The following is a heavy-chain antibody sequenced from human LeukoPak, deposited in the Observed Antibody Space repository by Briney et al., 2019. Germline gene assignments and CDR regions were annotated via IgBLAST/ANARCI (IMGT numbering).Heavy chain of an antibody. CDR2: INHSGST. CDR1: GGSFSGYY. D-gene: IGHD3-3*01. CDR3: ARAGAGDYDFWSGYYSRWFDP. Sequence: SETLSLTCAVYGGSFSGYYWSWIRQPPGKGLEWIGEINHSGSTNYNPSLKSRGTISVDTSKNQFSLKLSSVTAADTAVYYCARAGAGDYDFWSGYYSRWFDPWGQGTLVTVSS. V-gene: IGHV4-34*01. J-gene: IGHJ5*02.